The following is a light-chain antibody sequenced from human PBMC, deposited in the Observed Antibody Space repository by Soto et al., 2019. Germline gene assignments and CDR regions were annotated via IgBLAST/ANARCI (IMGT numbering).Light chain of an antibody. CDR1: QGISNY. J-gene: IGKJ5*01. CDR2: SAS. CDR3: LQHKSYPFT. Sequence: DIQMTQSPSAMSASVGDRVTITCRPSQGISNYLAWFQQKPGKAPKRLIYSASSLQSGVPSRFSGSGSGTEFTLTISSQQPEDFASYYCLQHKSYPFTFGQGTRLEIK. V-gene: IGKV1-17*03.